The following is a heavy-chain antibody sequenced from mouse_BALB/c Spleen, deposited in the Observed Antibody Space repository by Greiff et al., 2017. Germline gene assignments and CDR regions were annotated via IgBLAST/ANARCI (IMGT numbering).Heavy chain of an antibody. CDR2: ISYSGST. CDR1: GDSITSGY. J-gene: IGHJ3*01. Sequence: VQLQQSGPSLVKPSQTLSLTCSVTGDSITSGYWNWIRKFPGNKLEYMGYISYSGSTYYNPSLKSRISITRDTSKNQYYLQLNSVTTEDTATYYCARYGYGNPPWFAYWGQGTLVTVSA. D-gene: IGHD2-10*02. CDR3: ARYGYGNPPWFAY. V-gene: IGHV3-8*02.